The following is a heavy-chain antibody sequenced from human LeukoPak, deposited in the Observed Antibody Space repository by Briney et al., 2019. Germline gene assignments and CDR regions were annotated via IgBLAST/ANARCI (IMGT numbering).Heavy chain of an antibody. D-gene: IGHD2-15*01. J-gene: IGHJ4*02. Sequence: ASVKVSCKASGYTFTGYYMHWVRQAPGQGLEWMGWISAYNGNTNYAQKLQGRVTMTTDTSTSTAYMELRSLRSDDTAVYYCAREYCSGGSCYLSYWGQGTLVTVSS. CDR3: AREYCSGGSCYLSY. V-gene: IGHV1-18*04. CDR2: ISAYNGNT. CDR1: GYTFTGYY.